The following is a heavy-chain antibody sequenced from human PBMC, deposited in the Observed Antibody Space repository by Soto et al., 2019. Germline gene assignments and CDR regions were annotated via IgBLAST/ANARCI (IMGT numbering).Heavy chain of an antibody. CDR1: GGTFSSYA. J-gene: IGHJ4*02. CDR2: IIPIFGTA. Sequence: GASVKVSCKASGGTFSSYAISWVRQAPGQGLEWMGGIIPIFGTANYAQKFQGRVTITADESTSTAYMELSSLRSEDTAVYYCARVGPDIVASISPAWGQGTLVTVSS. V-gene: IGHV1-69*13. D-gene: IGHD5-12*01. CDR3: ARVGPDIVASISPA.